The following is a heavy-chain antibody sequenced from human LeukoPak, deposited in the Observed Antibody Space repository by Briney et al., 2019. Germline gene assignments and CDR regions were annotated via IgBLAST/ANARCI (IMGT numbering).Heavy chain of an antibody. J-gene: IGHJ4*02. Sequence: GGSLRLSCAASGFTFSSYEMNWVRQAPGKGLEGVSYIDFSGRTIHYADSVKGRFLISRDNAKNSLYLQMNSLRAEDTAVYYCARGKGLNGWYYSFDYWGQGTLVTVSS. CDR2: IDFSGRTI. CDR3: ARGKGLNGWYYSFDY. CDR1: GFTFSSYE. D-gene: IGHD1-26*01. V-gene: IGHV3-48*03.